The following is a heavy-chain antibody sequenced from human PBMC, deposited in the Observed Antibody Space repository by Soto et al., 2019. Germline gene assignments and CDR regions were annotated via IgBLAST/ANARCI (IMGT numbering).Heavy chain of an antibody. CDR1: GGSISSYY. J-gene: IGHJ3*02. V-gene: IGHV4-59*01. D-gene: IGHD1-26*01. CDR2: IYYSGST. Sequence: QVQLQESGPGLVKPSETLSLTCTVSGGSISSYYWSWIRQPPGKGLEWIGYIYYSGSTNYNPSLXGXAXIXXHPSKNQFSLKLSSVTAADTAVYYCASRWGDAFDIWGQGTMVTVSS. CDR3: ASRWGDAFDI.